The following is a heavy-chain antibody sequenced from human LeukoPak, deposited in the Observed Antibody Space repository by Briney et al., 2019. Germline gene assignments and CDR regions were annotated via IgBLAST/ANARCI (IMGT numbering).Heavy chain of an antibody. J-gene: IGHJ4*02. D-gene: IGHD3-9*01. CDR1: GFTFSGSA. V-gene: IGHV3-73*01. CDR2: IRSKANSYAT. Sequence: GGSLRLSCAASGFTFSGSAMHSVRQASGKGLEWVGRIRSKANSYATAYAASVKGRFTISRDDSKNTAYLQMNSLKTEDTAVYYCTSRIDSLDYWGQGTLVTVSS. CDR3: TSRIDSLDY.